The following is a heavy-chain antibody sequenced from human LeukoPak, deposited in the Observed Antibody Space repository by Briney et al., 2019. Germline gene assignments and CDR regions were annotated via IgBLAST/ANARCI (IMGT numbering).Heavy chain of an antibody. D-gene: IGHD2-2*01. CDR3: ARGPMYCYYYYMDV. J-gene: IGHJ6*03. CDR1: GYTFTGYY. V-gene: IGHV1-2*02. CDR2: INPNSGGT. Sequence: ASVKVSCKASGYTFTGYYMHWVRQAPGQGLEWMGWINPNSGGTNYAQKFQGRVTMTRDTSISTAYMELSRLRSDDTAVYYCARGPMYCYYYYMDVWGKGTTVTVSS.